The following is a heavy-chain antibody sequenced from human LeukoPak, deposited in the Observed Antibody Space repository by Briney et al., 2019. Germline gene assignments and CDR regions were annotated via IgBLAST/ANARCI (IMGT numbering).Heavy chain of an antibody. D-gene: IGHD1-26*01. CDR3: ARVGRAKWDPTVYYFDS. V-gene: IGHV4-59*01. CDR2: VYYSGST. CDR1: GGSISSYY. Sequence: KPSETLSLTCTVSGGSISSYYWSWIRQPPGKGLEWSGYVYYSGSTNYNPSLKSRVTISVATSKNQFSLQLSSVTAADTAVYYCARVGRAKWDPTVYYFDSWGQGTLVTVSS. J-gene: IGHJ4*02.